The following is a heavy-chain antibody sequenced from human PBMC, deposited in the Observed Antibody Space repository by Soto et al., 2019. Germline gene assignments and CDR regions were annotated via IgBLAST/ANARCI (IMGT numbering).Heavy chain of an antibody. Sequence: QVQLQESGPGLVKPSETLSLTCTVSGGSITNYYWRWIRQPPGKGLEWIGYIYYSGTTNYNPSLKSRVTSSVDTSKNQFSLKLTSVTAADTAVYYCALFCSSTSCYGQWYYWGQGTLVTVSS. V-gene: IGHV4-59*03. D-gene: IGHD2-2*01. CDR2: IYYSGTT. CDR3: ALFCSSTSCYGQWYY. J-gene: IGHJ4*02. CDR1: GGSITNYY.